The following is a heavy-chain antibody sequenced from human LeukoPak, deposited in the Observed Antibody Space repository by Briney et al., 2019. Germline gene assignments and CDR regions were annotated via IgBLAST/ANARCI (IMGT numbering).Heavy chain of an antibody. CDR2: ISGSGGST. J-gene: IGHJ4*02. Sequence: GGSLRLSCAASGFTFSSYAMSWVRQAPGKGLEWVSAISGSGGSTYYPDSVKGRFTISRDNSKNTLYLQMNSLRAEDTAVYYCAKEITAGYYDSSGAFDYWGQGTLVTVSS. V-gene: IGHV3-23*01. D-gene: IGHD3-22*01. CDR1: GFTFSSYA. CDR3: AKEITAGYYDSSGAFDY.